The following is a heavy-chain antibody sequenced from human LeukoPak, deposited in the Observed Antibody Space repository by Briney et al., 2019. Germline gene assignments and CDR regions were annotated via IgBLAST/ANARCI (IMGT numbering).Heavy chain of an antibody. J-gene: IGHJ3*02. CDR3: ARTGYSSGWYGGFDI. Sequence: KPRESLKISCMGSGYSFTNYWIGWVRQMPGKGLEWMGNIYPGDSDTRYSPSFQGQVTISADKSISTAYLQWSSLKASDTAMYYCARTGYSSGWYGGFDIWGQGTLVTVSS. CDR1: GYSFTNYW. CDR2: IYPGDSDT. D-gene: IGHD6-19*01. V-gene: IGHV5-51*01.